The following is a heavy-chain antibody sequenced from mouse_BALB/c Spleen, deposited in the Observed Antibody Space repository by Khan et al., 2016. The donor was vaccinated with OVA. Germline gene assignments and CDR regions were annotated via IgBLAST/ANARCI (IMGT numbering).Heavy chain of an antibody. D-gene: IGHD2-14*01. CDR3: AREGAYYRSDGWFAY. Sequence: QVQLKQSGAELARPGASVKMSCKASGYTFTTYTMHWVKQRPGQGLEWIGYIIPTNDYTNYNQKFKDRATLTADKSSSTAYMQLSSLTSEDSALHYCAREGAYYRSDGWFAYWGQGTLVTVSA. CDR1: GYTFTTYT. J-gene: IGHJ3*01. CDR2: IIPTNDYT. V-gene: IGHV1-4*01.